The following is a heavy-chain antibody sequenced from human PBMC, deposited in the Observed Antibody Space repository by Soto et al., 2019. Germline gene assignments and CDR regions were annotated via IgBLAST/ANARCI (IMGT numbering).Heavy chain of an antibody. J-gene: IGHJ6*02. CDR3: ARNRGPSSKNQGMDV. CDR2: ISSRSDYI. D-gene: IGHD2-2*01. V-gene: IGHV3-21*01. Sequence: EVQLVESGGGRVEPGGSLRLSCAPSGLTFSSYSMNWVRQAPGKGLEWVASISSRSDYIYYADSVKGRFTTSRDNARNSVSLQMDSLRVEDTAVYYCARNRGPSSKNQGMDVWGHGTTVTVSS. CDR1: GLTFSSYS.